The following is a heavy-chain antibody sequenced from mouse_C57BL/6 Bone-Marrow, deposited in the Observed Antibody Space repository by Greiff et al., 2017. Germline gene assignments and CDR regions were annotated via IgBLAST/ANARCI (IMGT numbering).Heavy chain of an antibody. D-gene: IGHD1-1*01. J-gene: IGHJ4*01. CDR3: ASPIYYYGSSYAMDY. V-gene: IGHV2-9-1*01. Sequence: QVQLKESGPGLVAPSQSLSITCTVSGFSLTSYAISWVRQPPGKGLEWLGVIWTGGGTNSNSAPKSRLSISKDNSKSQVFLKMNSLQTDDTARYYCASPIYYYGSSYAMDYWGQGTSVTVSS. CDR1: GFSLTSYA. CDR2: IWTGGGT.